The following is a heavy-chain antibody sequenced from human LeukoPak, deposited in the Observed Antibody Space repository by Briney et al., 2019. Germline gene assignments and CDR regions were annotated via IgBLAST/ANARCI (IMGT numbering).Heavy chain of an antibody. CDR3: ARGTVGLRPHY. CDR1: GASISSYY. CDR2: IYYIGST. V-gene: IGHV4-59*01. J-gene: IGHJ4*02. Sequence: PSETLSLTCTVSGASISSYYWSWIRQPPGKGLDWIGYIYYIGSTNYNPSLKSRVTISIDTSKNQCSLRLSSVTAADTAVYYRARGTVGLRPHYWGQGTLVTVSS. D-gene: IGHD5-12*01.